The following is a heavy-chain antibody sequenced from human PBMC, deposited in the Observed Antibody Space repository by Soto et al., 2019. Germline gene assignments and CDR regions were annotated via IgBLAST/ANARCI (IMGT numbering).Heavy chain of an antibody. CDR3: HPGVFSETAMVD. V-gene: IGHV3-73*01. CDR1: GFAFSGSA. CDR2: IKNKTNNYAT. Sequence: EVQLVESGGGLVQPGGSLKLSCAASGFAFSGSAMHWVRQASGRGLEWVGHIKNKTNNYATAYAASVKGRFTISRDDSKNTAYLQMNSLRTEDTAGYYCHPGVFSETAMVDWGQGTLVTVSS. D-gene: IGHD5-18*01. J-gene: IGHJ4*02.